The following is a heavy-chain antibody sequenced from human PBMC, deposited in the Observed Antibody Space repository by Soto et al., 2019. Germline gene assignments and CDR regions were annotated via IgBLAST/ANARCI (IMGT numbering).Heavy chain of an antibody. Sequence: SVKLSCKPSAGPFSSYASGCARQAPGQGLEWMGGIITMFGTAKYAQKFQGRVRITADESTRTAYLELSSLRSEDTAVYYCTRAVVVTAIIYQYHGMDVWGQGITVTVSS. CDR1: AGPFSSYA. J-gene: IGHJ6*02. V-gene: IGHV1-69*13. CDR2: IITMFGTA. CDR3: TRAVVVTAIIYQYHGMDV. D-gene: IGHD2-21*02.